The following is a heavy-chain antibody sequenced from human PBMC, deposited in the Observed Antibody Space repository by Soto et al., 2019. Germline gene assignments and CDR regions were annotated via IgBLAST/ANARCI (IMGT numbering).Heavy chain of an antibody. Sequence: QVQLVQSGAEVKKPGASVKVSCKASGYTFTDYFMHWVRQAHGQGREWMGWINPNSGDNNYAQRFQGRVTMTRDTSLTTAYMELSSLTSDDTAVYYCARDFLMIEARDYYHYDGMDVWGQGTTVTVSS. CDR3: ARDFLMIEARDYYHYDGMDV. D-gene: IGHD6-6*01. V-gene: IGHV1-2*02. CDR2: INPNSGDN. CDR1: GYTFTDYF. J-gene: IGHJ6*02.